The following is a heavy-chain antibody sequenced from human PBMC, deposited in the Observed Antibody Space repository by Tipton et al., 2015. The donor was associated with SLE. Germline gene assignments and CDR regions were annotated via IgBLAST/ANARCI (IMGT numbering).Heavy chain of an antibody. CDR2: IWFDGSNK. D-gene: IGHD3/OR15-3a*01. J-gene: IGHJ3*01. CDR3: AKGGRSGTQDNAFDF. CDR1: GFTFSSYA. Sequence: RSLRLSCAASGFTFSSYAMHWVRQAPGKGVEWVAVIWFDGSNKYYADSVKGRFTISRDNSKNTLYLQMNSLRAEDTAVYYCAKGGRSGTQDNAFDFWGQGTMVTVSS. V-gene: IGHV3-30*04.